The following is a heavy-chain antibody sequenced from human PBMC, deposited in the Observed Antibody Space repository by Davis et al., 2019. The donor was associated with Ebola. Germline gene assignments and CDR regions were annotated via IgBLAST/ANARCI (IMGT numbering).Heavy chain of an antibody. Sequence: SVKVSCKASGGTFTSYGISWVRQAPGQGLEWMGGVIPMFGTSDYAQSFQGRVTITADESTSTAHMDLSRLTSEDTAVYYCGLRSITTTWFLWGQGTLVTVSS. D-gene: IGHD2/OR15-2a*01. J-gene: IGHJ4*02. V-gene: IGHV1-69*13. CDR2: VIPMFGTS. CDR1: GGTFTSYG. CDR3: GLRSITTTWFL.